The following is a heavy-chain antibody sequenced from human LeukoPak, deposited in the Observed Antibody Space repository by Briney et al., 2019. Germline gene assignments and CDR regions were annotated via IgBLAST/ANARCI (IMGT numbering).Heavy chain of an antibody. J-gene: IGHJ4*02. Sequence: PSQTLSLTCTVSGGSISSGSYYWSWIRQPAGKGLEWIGRIYTSGITNYNPSLKSRVTISVDTSKNQFSLKLSSVTAADTAVYYCARRVIMGSFDYWGQGTLVTVSS. CDR3: ARRVIMGSFDY. D-gene: IGHD3-3*01. V-gene: IGHV4-61*02. CDR2: IYTSGIT. CDR1: GGSISSGSYY.